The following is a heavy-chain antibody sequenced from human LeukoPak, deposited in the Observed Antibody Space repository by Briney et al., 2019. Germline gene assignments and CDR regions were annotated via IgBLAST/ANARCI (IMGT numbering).Heavy chain of an antibody. CDR1: GGSISSGSYY. CDR2: IYTSGST. Sequence: PSETLSLTCTVSGGSISSGSYYWSWIRQPAGKGLEWIGRIYTSGSTNYNPSLKSRVTISVDTSKNQFSLKLSSVTAADTAVYYCARGLLWSAKVYMDVWGKGTTVTISS. J-gene: IGHJ6*03. D-gene: IGHD3-10*01. V-gene: IGHV4-61*02. CDR3: ARGLLWSAKVYMDV.